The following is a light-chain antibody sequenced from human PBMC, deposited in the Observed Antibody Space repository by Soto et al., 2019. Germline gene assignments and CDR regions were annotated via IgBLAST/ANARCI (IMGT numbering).Light chain of an antibody. V-gene: IGKV3-15*01. CDR3: QQYNNWPPTP. Sequence: ETFMTHAPVSLSVSGGDIATLSCRARQNVRKNLAWYQQKPGQAPRLLIYGASTRATGIPARFSGSGSGTEFTLTISSLQSEDFAVYYCQQYNNWPPTPFGQGTRLEIK. J-gene: IGKJ5*01. CDR2: GAS. CDR1: QNVRKN.